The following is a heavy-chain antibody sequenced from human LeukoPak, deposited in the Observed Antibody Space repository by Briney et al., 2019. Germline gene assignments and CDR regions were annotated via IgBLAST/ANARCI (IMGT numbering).Heavy chain of an antibody. D-gene: IGHD3-22*01. CDR1: VGTFSSYA. V-gene: IGHV1-69*13. J-gene: IGHJ4*02. Sequence: SVKVSCKASVGTFSSYAISWVRQAPRQGLECMGGIIPIFGTASYAKKFQGRVTITAAESTSTAYMELSSLRSEDTAVYYCASNRDSSGYYFFDYWGQGTLVTVSS. CDR2: IIPIFGTA. CDR3: ASNRDSSGYYFFDY.